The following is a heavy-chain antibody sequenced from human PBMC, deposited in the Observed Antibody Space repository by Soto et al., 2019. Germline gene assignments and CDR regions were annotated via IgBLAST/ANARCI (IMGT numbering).Heavy chain of an antibody. J-gene: IGHJ3*02. V-gene: IGHV1-18*01. CDR2: ISAYNGNT. D-gene: IGHD5-18*01. CDR1: GYTFTSYG. Sequence: GASVKVSCKASGYTFTSYGISWVRQAPGQGLEWMGWISAYNGNTNYSQKFQGRVTITRDTSASTAYMELSSLRSEDTAVYYCARDRVDTAMVLDAFDIWGQGTMVTVS. CDR3: ARDRVDTAMVLDAFDI.